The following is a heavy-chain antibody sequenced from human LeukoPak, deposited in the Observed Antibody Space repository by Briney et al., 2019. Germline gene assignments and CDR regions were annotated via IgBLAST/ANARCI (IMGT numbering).Heavy chain of an antibody. V-gene: IGHV1-69*13. D-gene: IGHD3-3*01. CDR2: IIPIFGTA. Sequence: SVKVSCKASGYTFTSYGISWVRQAPGQGLEWLGGIIPIFGTANYAQKFQGRVTITADESTSTAYMELSSLRSEDTAVYYCASAVYYDFWSGLFDPWGQGTLVTVSS. CDR3: ASAVYYDFWSGLFDP. CDR1: GYTFTSYG. J-gene: IGHJ5*02.